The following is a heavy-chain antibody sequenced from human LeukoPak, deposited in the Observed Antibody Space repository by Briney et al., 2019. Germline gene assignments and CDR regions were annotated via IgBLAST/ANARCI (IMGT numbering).Heavy chain of an antibody. CDR2: ISQDGSEK. CDR3: ARVLTDYHNWLDP. V-gene: IGHV3-7*01. D-gene: IGHD3-9*01. Sequence: GGSLRLSCAASGFNFIYYWMTWVRQGPGMGLELVASISQDGSEKFHVDSVKGRFTISRDNAKNSLYLQMNSLRLEDTAVYYCARVLTDYHNWLDPWGQGTLVTVSS. J-gene: IGHJ5*02. CDR1: GFNFIYYW.